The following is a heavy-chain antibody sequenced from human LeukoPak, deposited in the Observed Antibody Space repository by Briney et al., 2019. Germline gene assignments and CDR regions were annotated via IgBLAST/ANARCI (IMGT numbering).Heavy chain of an antibody. Sequence: SSETLSLTCAVYGGSFSGYYWSWIRQSPGKGLEWIGEITHSGNTNYNPSLKSRVTISKDTSNNQLSLKLSSVTDADTAVYYCARGGTSNYNNWFDPWGQGTLVTVSS. CDR3: ARGGTSNYNNWFDP. V-gene: IGHV4-34*01. CDR2: ITHSGNT. CDR1: GGSFSGYY. J-gene: IGHJ5*02. D-gene: IGHD4-11*01.